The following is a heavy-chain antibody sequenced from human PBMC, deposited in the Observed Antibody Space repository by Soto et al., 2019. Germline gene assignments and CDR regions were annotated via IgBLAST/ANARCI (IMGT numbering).Heavy chain of an antibody. V-gene: IGHV1-2*04. Sequence: ASVKVSCKASGYTFTGYYMHWVRQAPGQGLEWVGWINPNSGGTNYAQKFQGWVTMTRDTSISTAYMELSRLRSDDTTVYYCARDLGGSAGACHARGNDAFDIWGQGTMVTVSS. D-gene: IGHD6-25*01. CDR3: ARDLGGSAGACHARGNDAFDI. CDR2: INPNSGGT. CDR1: GYTFTGYY. J-gene: IGHJ3*02.